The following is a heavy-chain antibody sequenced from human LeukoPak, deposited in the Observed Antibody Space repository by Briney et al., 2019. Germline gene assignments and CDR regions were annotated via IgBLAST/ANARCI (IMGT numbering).Heavy chain of an antibody. J-gene: IGHJ4*02. CDR2: ISGDESTT. CDR1: GFTFSSYW. CDR3: AGGSTLDRGLVYY. Sequence: GSLRLSCTVSGFTFSSYWMHWVRQGPGKGLVWVSRISGDESTTSYADSVKGRFTIFRDNAKNTLFLQMNSLRVEDTAVYYCAGGSTLDRGLVYYWGQGTPVTVSS. V-gene: IGHV3-74*01. D-gene: IGHD3-10*01.